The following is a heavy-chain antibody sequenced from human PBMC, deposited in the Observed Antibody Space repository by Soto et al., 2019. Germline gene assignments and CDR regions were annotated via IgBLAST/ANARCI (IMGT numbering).Heavy chain of an antibody. CDR2: ISYDGSNK. Sequence: PGGSLRLSCAASGFTFSSYGMHWVRQAPGKGLEWVAVISYDGSNKYYADSVKGRFTISRDNSKNTLYLQMNSLRAEDTAVYYCAKDPREVELPHYWGQGTLVTVSS. CDR1: GFTFSSYG. J-gene: IGHJ4*02. V-gene: IGHV3-30*18. D-gene: IGHD1-7*01. CDR3: AKDPREVELPHY.